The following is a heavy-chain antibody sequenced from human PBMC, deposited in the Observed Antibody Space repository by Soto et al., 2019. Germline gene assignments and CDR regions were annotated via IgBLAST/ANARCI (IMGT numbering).Heavy chain of an antibody. CDR1: RFAFDSWA. D-gene: IGHD3-16*02. V-gene: IGHV3-23*01. CDR3: AKDPGHYDYICGSYRDP. CDR2: ISGSGGST. Sequence: SLILSGPASRFAFDSWAMSWVSQAPGKGLEWVSAISGSGGSTYYADSVKGRFTISRDNSKNTLYLQMNSLRAEDTAVYYCAKDPGHYDYICGSYRDP. J-gene: IGHJ5*02.